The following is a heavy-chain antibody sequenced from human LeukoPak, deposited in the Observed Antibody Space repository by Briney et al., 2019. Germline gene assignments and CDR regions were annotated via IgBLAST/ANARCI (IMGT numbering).Heavy chain of an antibody. Sequence: GSLRLSCAASGFTFSSYAMSWVRQAPGKGLEWVSAISGSGGSTYYADSVKGRFTISRDNSKNTLYLQMNSLRAEDTAVYYCAKGLTTVTPGYYYGMDVWGRGTTVTVSS. J-gene: IGHJ6*02. D-gene: IGHD4-17*01. CDR1: GFTFSSYA. V-gene: IGHV3-23*01. CDR2: ISGSGGST. CDR3: AKGLTTVTPGYYYGMDV.